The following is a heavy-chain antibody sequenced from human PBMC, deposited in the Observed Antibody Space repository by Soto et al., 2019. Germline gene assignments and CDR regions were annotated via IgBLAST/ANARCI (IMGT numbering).Heavy chain of an antibody. CDR2: IYYRGST. D-gene: IGHD3-22*01. CDR1: AGSISSGGYY. V-gene: IGHV4-31*03. Sequence: SETLSLTCTLSAGSISSGGYYWTWIRQHPGKGLEWIGCIYYRGSTHHNPSLKSRVTISVDTSKNQFSLKLSSVTAADTAVYYCARVVDSSGYPFDYWGQGTLVTAPQ. CDR3: ARVVDSSGYPFDY. J-gene: IGHJ4*02.